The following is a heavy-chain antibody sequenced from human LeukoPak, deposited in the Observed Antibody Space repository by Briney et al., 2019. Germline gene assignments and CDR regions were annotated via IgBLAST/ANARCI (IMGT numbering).Heavy chain of an antibody. Sequence: ASVKVSCKASGYTFTGYYMHWVRQAPGQGLEWMGWINPNSGGTNYAQKLQGRVTMTRDTSISTAYMELSRLGSDDTAVYYCARDWSGYRQNNNDYWGQGTLVTVSS. V-gene: IGHV1-2*02. CDR1: GYTFTGYY. CDR2: INPNSGGT. J-gene: IGHJ4*02. D-gene: IGHD3-3*01. CDR3: ARDWSGYRQNNNDY.